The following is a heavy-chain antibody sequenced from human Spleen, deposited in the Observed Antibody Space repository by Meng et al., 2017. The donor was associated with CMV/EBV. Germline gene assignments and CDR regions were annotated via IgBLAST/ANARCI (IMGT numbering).Heavy chain of an antibody. CDR3: TKGGREYPGYDFSFDS. CDR2: IFGGGTST. D-gene: IGHD5-12*01. Sequence: GGSLKISCVASGSTISRYWMSWVRQAPGKGLEWVSVIFGGGTSTYYAGSVKGRFSISRDNSKDTLYLQMDSLRAEDTGIYFCTKGGREYPGYDFSFDSWGQGTLVTVSS. V-gene: IGHV3-23*03. J-gene: IGHJ4*02. CDR1: GSTISRYW.